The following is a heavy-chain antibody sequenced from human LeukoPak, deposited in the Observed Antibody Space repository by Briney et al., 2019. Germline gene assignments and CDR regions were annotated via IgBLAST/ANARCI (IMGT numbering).Heavy chain of an antibody. J-gene: IGHJ5*02. CDR2: IYYSGST. D-gene: IGHD4-23*01. CDR3: XXXXHDXNSGPRWFDP. Sequence: PSETLSLTCTVSGGSISSSSYYWGWIRQPPGKGLEWIGSIYYSGSTYYNPSLKSRVTISVDTSKNQFSLKLSSVTAADTAVYXXXXXXHDXNSGPRWFDPWGQGTLVTVSS. V-gene: IGHV4-39*01. CDR1: GGSISSSSYY.